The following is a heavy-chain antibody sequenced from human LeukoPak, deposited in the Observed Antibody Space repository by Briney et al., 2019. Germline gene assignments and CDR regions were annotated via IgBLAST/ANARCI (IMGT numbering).Heavy chain of an antibody. V-gene: IGHV3-48*03. CDR2: ISSSGSTI. CDR3: ARNYGDYTGFDY. CDR1: GFTFSSYE. D-gene: IGHD4-17*01. J-gene: IGHJ4*02. Sequence: PGGSLRLSCAASGFTFSSYEMNWVRQAPAKGLEWVSYISSSGSTIYYADSVKGRFTISRDNAKNSLYLQMNSLRAEDTAVYYCARNYGDYTGFDYWGQGTLVTVSA.